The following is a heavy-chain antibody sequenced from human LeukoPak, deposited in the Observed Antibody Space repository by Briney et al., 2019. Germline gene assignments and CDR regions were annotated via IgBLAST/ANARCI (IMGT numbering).Heavy chain of an antibody. CDR1: GFTFSSYS. CDR2: ISSSSSTI. CDR3: ARGDSSSGDY. Sequence: HPGGSLRLSCAASGFTFSSYSMNWVRQAPGKGLEWVSYISSSSSTIYYADSVKGRFTISRDNAKNSLYLQMNSLRAEDTAVYYCARGDSSSGDYWGQGTLVTVSS. V-gene: IGHV3-48*04. J-gene: IGHJ4*02. D-gene: IGHD6-6*01.